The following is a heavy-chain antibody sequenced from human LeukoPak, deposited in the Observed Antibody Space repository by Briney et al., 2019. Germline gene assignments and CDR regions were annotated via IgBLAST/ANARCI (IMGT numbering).Heavy chain of an antibody. J-gene: IGHJ4*02. CDR3: ARDQEAVAGTGASDY. CDR1: GYTFTSYY. Sequence: GASVKVSCKASGYTFTSYYMHWVRQAPGQGLEWMGIINPSGGSTSYAQKFRGRVTMTRDMSTSTVYMELSSLRSEDTAVYYCARDQEAVAGTGASDYWGQGTLVTVSS. CDR2: INPSGGST. D-gene: IGHD6-19*01. V-gene: IGHV1-46*01.